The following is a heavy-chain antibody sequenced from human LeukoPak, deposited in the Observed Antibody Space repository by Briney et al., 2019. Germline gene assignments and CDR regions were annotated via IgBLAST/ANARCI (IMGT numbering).Heavy chain of an antibody. D-gene: IGHD1-26*01. Sequence: GGSLRLSCAASGFTFSTYWMSWVRQTPGKGLEWVANIKQDGSERYYVDSVKGRFTISRDNAENSLYLQMNSLRAEDTAVYYCARDKEVGATRIDYWGQGTLVTVSS. CDR3: ARDKEVGATRIDY. CDR2: IKQDGSER. V-gene: IGHV3-7*03. J-gene: IGHJ4*02. CDR1: GFTFSTYW.